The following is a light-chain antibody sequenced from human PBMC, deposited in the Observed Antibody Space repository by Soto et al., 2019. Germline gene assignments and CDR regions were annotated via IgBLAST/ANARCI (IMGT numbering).Light chain of an antibody. CDR1: SSNIGNNY. Sequence: QSVLTQPHSVSAAPGKTVTISCSGSSSNIGNNYVSWYQQLPGTAPKLLIYDNNKRPSGIPDRFSGSKSGTSATLGITGLQTGDEADYYCGTWDSSLSAVVFGGGTKLTVL. CDR2: DNN. V-gene: IGLV1-51*01. CDR3: GTWDSSLSAVV. J-gene: IGLJ2*01.